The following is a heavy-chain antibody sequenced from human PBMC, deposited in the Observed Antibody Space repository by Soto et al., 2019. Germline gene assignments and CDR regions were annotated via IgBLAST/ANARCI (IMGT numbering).Heavy chain of an antibody. CDR2: IYSSGST. CDR3: ARDYGYYDSSGYHLYEAFNV. D-gene: IGHD3-22*01. CDR1: GGAMHSVY. V-gene: IGHV4-4*07. Sequence: KRSETLSLTCSVSGGAMHSVYCIFIRQSAYKGLEWIGRIYSSGSTKYNPSLGGRVTMSLDTSKNQFSLTLTSVTAADTAVYYCARDYGYYDSSGYHLYEAFNVWGQGTMVTVS. J-gene: IGHJ3*01.